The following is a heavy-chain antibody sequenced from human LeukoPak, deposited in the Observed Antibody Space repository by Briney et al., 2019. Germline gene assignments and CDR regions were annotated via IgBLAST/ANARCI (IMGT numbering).Heavy chain of an antibody. CDR3: ARHEGGLRWDAFDI. V-gene: IGHV4-61*02. CDR1: GGSISSGSYY. D-gene: IGHD4-23*01. J-gene: IGHJ3*02. Sequence: SETLSLTCTVSGGSISSGSYYWSWIRQPAGKGLEWIGRIYTSGSTNYNPSLKSRVTISVDTSKNQFSLKLSSVTAADTAVYYCARHEGGLRWDAFDIWGQGTMVTVSS. CDR2: IYTSGST.